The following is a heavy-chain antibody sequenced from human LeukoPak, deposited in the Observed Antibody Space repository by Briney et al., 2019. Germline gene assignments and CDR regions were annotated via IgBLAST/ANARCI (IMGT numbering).Heavy chain of an antibody. CDR3: ASFYDYVWGSYRYTPYYFDY. D-gene: IGHD3-16*02. V-gene: IGHV3-23*01. CDR2: ISGSGGST. Sequence: GGSLRLPCAASGFTFSSYAMSWVRQAPGKGLEWVSAISGSGGSTYYADSVKGRFTISRDNSKNTLYLQMNSLRAEDTAVYYCASFYDYVWGSYRYTPYYFDYWGQGTLVTVSS. CDR1: GFTFSSYA. J-gene: IGHJ4*02.